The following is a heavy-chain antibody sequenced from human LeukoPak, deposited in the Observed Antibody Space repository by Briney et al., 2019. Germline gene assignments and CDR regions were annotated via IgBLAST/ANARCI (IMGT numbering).Heavy chain of an antibody. Sequence: GGSLRLSCAASGFTVSSNYMSWVRQALGKGLEWVSVIYSGGSTYYADSVKGRFTISRDNSKNTLYLQMNSLRAEDTAVYYCARAPCGDDCPSDYWGQGTLVTVSS. J-gene: IGHJ4*02. CDR3: ARAPCGDDCPSDY. CDR2: IYSGGST. CDR1: GFTVSSNY. V-gene: IGHV3-53*01. D-gene: IGHD2-21*02.